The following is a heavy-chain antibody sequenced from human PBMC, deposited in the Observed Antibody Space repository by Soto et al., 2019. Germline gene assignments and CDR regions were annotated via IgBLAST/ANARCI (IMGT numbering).Heavy chain of an antibody. CDR1: GFTFSSYW. Sequence: GGSLRLSCAASGFTFSSYWMSWVRQAPGKGLEWVANIKQDGSEKYYVDSVKGRFTISRDNAKNSLYLQMNSLRAEDTAVYYCARDIVATIRAFWYWGQGTLVTVSS. CDR2: IKQDGSEK. CDR3: ARDIVATIRAFWY. D-gene: IGHD5-12*01. J-gene: IGHJ4*02. V-gene: IGHV3-7*01.